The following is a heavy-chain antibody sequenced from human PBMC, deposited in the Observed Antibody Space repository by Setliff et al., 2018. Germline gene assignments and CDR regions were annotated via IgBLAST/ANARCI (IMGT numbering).Heavy chain of an antibody. J-gene: IGHJ3*01. Sequence: GGSLRLSCAASGFPFSTYWLNWVRQAPGKGLEWVANIKQDGSEKYYVDSVKGRFTISRDNAKNSLSLQMNSLRTEDTAVYYCGRAGKPYAIDVWGQGTMVTVSS. V-gene: IGHV3-7*04. CDR2: IKQDGSEK. CDR1: GFPFSTYW. CDR3: GRAGKPYAIDV.